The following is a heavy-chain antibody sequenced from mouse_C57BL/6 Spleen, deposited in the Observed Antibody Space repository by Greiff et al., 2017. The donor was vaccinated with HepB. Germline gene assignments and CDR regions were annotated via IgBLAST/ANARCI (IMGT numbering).Heavy chain of an antibody. D-gene: IGHD1-1*01. V-gene: IGHV5-12*01. CDR2: ISNGGGST. J-gene: IGHJ3*01. CDR1: GFTFSDYY. Sequence: DVHLVESGGGLVQPGGSLKLSCAASGFTFSDYYMYWVRQTPEKRLEWVAYISNGGGSTYYPDTVKGRFTISRDNAKNTLYLQMSRLKSEDTAMYYCARDYFFAYWGQGTLVTVSA. CDR3: ARDYFFAY.